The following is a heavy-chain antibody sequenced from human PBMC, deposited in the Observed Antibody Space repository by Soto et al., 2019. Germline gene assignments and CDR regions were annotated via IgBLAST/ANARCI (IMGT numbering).Heavy chain of an antibody. J-gene: IGHJ5*02. D-gene: IGHD3-22*01. CDR2: INPSGGNT. V-gene: IGHV1-46*01. CDR3: ARDRGPSSGYYPYWFDP. Sequence: GGSGKGSCQGSWYTLTPYYMHWVRQAPGQRLEWMGIINPSGGNTNYAKKFQGRVTITRDMSLSTAYMELSSLRSEDTAVYYCARDRGPSSGYYPYWFDPWGQGTLVTVSS. CDR1: WYTLTPYY.